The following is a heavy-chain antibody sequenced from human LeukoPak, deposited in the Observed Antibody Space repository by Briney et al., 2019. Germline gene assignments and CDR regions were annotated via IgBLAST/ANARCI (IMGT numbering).Heavy chain of an antibody. V-gene: IGHV3-23*01. D-gene: IGHD6-13*01. J-gene: IGHJ4*02. CDR2: ISGSGGST. CDR3: AKDEGQQLVPY. CDR1: GFTFSSYA. Sequence: QAGGSLRLSCAASGFTFSSYAMSWVRQAPGKGLEWVSAISGSGGSTYYADSVKGRFTISRGNSKNTLYLQMNSLRAEDTAVYHCAKDEGQQLVPYWGQGTLVTVSS.